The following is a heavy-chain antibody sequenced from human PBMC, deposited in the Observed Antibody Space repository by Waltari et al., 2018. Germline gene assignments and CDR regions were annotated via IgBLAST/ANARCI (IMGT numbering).Heavy chain of an antibody. CDR3: ARGGSSRGGYYYYYYMDV. D-gene: IGHD6-6*01. CDR1: GGSISSGDYY. Sequence: QVQLQESGPGLVKPSQTLSLTCTVSGGSISSGDYYWSWIRQPPGKGLEWIGYIYYSGSTDYNPSLKSRVTISVDTSKNQFSLKLSSVTAADTAVYYCARGGSSRGGYYYYYYMDVWGKGTTVTISS. J-gene: IGHJ6*03. V-gene: IGHV4-30-4*08. CDR2: IYYSGST.